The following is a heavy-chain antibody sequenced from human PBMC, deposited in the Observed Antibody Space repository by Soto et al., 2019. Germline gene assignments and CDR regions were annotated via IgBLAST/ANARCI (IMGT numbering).Heavy chain of an antibody. D-gene: IGHD2-21*01. CDR2: INHSGST. CDR1: GGSFSGYY. J-gene: IGHJ4*02. Sequence: PSETLSLTCAVYGGSFSGYYWSWIRQPPGKGLEWIGEINHSGSTNYNPSLKSRVTISVDTSKNQFSLKLSSVTAADKAVYYCARGSSPPVPIAKRYYFDYWGQGTLVTVSS. V-gene: IGHV4-34*01. CDR3: ARGSSPPVPIAKRYYFDY.